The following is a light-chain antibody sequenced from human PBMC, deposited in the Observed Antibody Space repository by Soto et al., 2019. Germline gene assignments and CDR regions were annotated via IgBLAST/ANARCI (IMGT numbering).Light chain of an antibody. J-gene: IGLJ1*01. V-gene: IGLV2-14*01. Sequence: QSALTQPASVSGSPGQSITISCTGTSSDVGGYNYVSWYQQHPGKAPKLMIYDVSNRPSGVSNRFSGSKSGNTASLTIFGLQAEDEADYYCSSYTSSSTLEGFGTGTKVTVL. CDR3: SSYTSSSTLEG. CDR2: DVS. CDR1: SSDVGGYNY.